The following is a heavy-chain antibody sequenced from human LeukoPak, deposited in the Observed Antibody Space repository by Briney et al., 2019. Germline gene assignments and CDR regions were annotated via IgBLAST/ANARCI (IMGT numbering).Heavy chain of an antibody. CDR3: AKAPVATIRRNWFDP. CDR1: GVTSSSYT. Sequence: GGSLRLSCAASGVTSSSYTMSWGRDAPGKGLEWVSPISGSGDRKYYADSVKGRFTISRDNSKNTLYLQVNSLRAEDTAVYYCAKAPVATIRRNWFDPWGQGTLVTVSS. V-gene: IGHV3-23*01. CDR2: ISGSGDRK. D-gene: IGHD2-2*01. J-gene: IGHJ5*02.